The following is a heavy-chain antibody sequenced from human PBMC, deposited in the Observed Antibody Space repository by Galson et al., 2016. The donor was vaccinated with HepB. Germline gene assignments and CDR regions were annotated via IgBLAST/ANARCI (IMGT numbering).Heavy chain of an antibody. J-gene: IGHJ5*02. CDR1: GFSLNNSGEG. Sequence: LVKPTQTLTLTCTFSGFSLNNSGEGVGWIRQPPGKALEWLAVIYWDYEKGYSTSLRSRLTITKDTSRKQVVLRMTNMDPLDTATYYCAHRVTLGFWFGPWGLGTLVTVSS. V-gene: IGHV2-5*02. CDR3: AHRVTLGFWFGP. D-gene: IGHD3-16*01. CDR2: IYWDYEK.